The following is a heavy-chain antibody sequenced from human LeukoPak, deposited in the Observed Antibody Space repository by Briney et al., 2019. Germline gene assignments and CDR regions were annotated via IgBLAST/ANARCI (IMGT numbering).Heavy chain of an antibody. CDR3: VRQDCSSGSCYLDY. CDR2: ISFHGRDK. V-gene: IGHV3-30*04. Sequence: TGGSLRLSCAASGFTFSSYAMHWVRQAPGKGLDWVAVISFHGRDKFYADSVKGRLTISRDNSQNTLFVQMNSLRVEDTAVYYCVRQDCSSGSCYLDYWGQGILVTVSS. J-gene: IGHJ4*02. D-gene: IGHD2-15*01. CDR1: GFTFSSYA.